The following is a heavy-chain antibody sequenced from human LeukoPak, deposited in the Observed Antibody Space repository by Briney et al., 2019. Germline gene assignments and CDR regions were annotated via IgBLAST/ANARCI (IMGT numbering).Heavy chain of an antibody. CDR3: ARDQYDILTGYYIPIDY. CDR1: GGTFSSYA. D-gene: IGHD3-9*01. Sequence: GSSVKVSCKASGGTFSSYAISWVRQAPGQGLEWMGWINPNSGGTNYAQKFQGRVTMTRDTSISTAYMELSRLRSDDTAVYYCARDQYDILTGYYIPIDYWGQGTLVTVSS. V-gene: IGHV1-2*02. J-gene: IGHJ4*02. CDR2: INPNSGGT.